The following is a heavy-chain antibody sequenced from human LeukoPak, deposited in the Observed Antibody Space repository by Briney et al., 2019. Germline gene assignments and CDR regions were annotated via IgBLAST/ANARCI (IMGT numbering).Heavy chain of an antibody. D-gene: IGHD6-13*01. Sequence: GGSLRLSCAASIFTFSSYSMNWVRQAPGKGLEWVSSISSSSSYIYYADSVKGRFTISRDNAKNSLYLQMNSLRAEDTAVYYCARVTSIAAAGSFDYWGQGTLVTVSS. CDR1: IFTFSSYS. J-gene: IGHJ4*02. CDR2: ISSSSSYI. CDR3: ARVTSIAAAGSFDY. V-gene: IGHV3-21*01.